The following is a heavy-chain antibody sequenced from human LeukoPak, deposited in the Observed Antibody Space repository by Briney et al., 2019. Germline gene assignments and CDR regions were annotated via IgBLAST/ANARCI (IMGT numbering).Heavy chain of an antibody. V-gene: IGHV3-33*01. CDR1: GFTFIGNG. J-gene: IGHJ4*02. CDR3: ARDGVRGGHFDY. D-gene: IGHD3-10*01. CDR2: IWYDGSNK. Sequence: GGSLSLSGAPPGFTFIGNGLPWVRQAQGKGLEWVAVIWYDGSNKYYADSVKGRFTISRDNSKNTLYLQMNSLRAEDTAVYYCARDGVRGGHFDYWGQGTLVTVSS.